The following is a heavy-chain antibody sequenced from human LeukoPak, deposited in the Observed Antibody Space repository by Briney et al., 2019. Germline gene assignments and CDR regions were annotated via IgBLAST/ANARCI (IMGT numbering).Heavy chain of an antibody. CDR2: INPNSGGT. J-gene: IGHJ6*03. D-gene: IGHD3-22*01. CDR1: GYTFTGYY. V-gene: IGHV1-2*02. Sequence: ASVKVSCKASGYTFTGYYMHWVRQAPGQGLEWMGWINPNSGGTNYAQKFQGRVTMTSDMSTSTVYMELSSLRSEDTAMYYCARSSGYSSSLFYMHVWRKGTTVTVSS. CDR3: ARSSGYSSSLFYMHV.